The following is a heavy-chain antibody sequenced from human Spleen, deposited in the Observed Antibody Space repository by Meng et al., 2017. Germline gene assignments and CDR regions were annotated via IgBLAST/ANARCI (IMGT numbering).Heavy chain of an antibody. CDR1: GFTFSSYA. V-gene: IGHV3-23*01. Sequence: GESLKISCAASGFTFSSYAMSWVRQAPGKGLEWVSAISGSGVSTYSADSVKGRFTISRDNSKNTLYLQMNSLRAEDTAVYYCAKEIRPNDYWGQGTVVTVSS. J-gene: IGHJ4*02. CDR2: ISGSGVST. CDR3: AKEIRPNDY.